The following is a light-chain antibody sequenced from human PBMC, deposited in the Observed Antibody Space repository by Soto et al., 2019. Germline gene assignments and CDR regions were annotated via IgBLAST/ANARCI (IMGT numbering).Light chain of an antibody. Sequence: DIQMTQSPSSLSASVGDRVTITCRASQAITHDFGWYQQKPGKAPKRLIYAVSTLQSGVPSRFSGSGSGTEFTLTISSLQPEDLVTYYCLQHETYPRTFGQGTKVEIK. CDR3: LQHETYPRT. CDR2: AVS. V-gene: IGKV1-17*01. CDR1: QAITHD. J-gene: IGKJ1*01.